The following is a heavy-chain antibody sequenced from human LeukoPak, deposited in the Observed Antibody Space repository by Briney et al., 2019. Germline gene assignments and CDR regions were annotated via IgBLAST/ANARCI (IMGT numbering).Heavy chain of an antibody. V-gene: IGHV4-31*03. CDR2: IYYSGST. CDR3: ARGVVYALFDY. D-gene: IGHD2-8*02. J-gene: IGHJ4*02. Sequence: PSETLSLTCTVSGGSISSGGYYWSWIRQHPGKGLEWIGYIYYSGSTYYNPSFKSRVTISVDTSKNQFSLKLSSVTAADTAVYYCARGVVYALFDYWGQGTLVTVSS. CDR1: GGSISSGGYY.